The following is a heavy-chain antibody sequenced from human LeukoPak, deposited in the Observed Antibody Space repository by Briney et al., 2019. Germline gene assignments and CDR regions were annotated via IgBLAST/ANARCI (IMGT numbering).Heavy chain of an antibody. V-gene: IGHV3-48*01. CDR3: AREPLDY. CDR1: GFTFSSYN. J-gene: IGHJ4*02. Sequence: GGSLRLSCAASGFTFSSYNMNWVRQAPGKGLEWISYISSSDSIIYYADSVKGRFTVSRVNAKYSLFLQMNSLGAEDTAVYFCAREPLDYWGQGTLVTVSS. CDR2: ISSSDSII.